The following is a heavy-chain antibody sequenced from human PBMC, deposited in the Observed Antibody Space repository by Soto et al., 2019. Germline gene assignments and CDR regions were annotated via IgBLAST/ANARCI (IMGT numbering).Heavy chain of an antibody. J-gene: IGHJ4*02. D-gene: IGHD3-10*01. CDR3: ARDVSSDTTGFRGYDL. Sequence: GASVKVSCKASVYTFTSYDINWVRQATGQGLEWMGVFIPIFVSAHYAPKFQGRITITADESTSTAYMELSGLTSEDTAIYYCARDVSSDTTGFRGYDLWGQGTQVTVSS. CDR2: FIPIFVSA. V-gene: IGHV1-69*13. CDR1: VYTFTSYD.